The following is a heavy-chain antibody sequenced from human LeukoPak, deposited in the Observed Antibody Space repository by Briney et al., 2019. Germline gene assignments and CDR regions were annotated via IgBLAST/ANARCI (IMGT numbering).Heavy chain of an antibody. CDR2: IWYDGRNK. CDR1: GFTFSTYG. J-gene: IGHJ3*02. Sequence: GGSLRLSCAASGFTFSTYGMHWVRQAPGKGLEWVAVIWYDGRNKYYADSVKGRFTISRDNSKNTLDLQMNSLRAEDTAVYYCARDRNDAFDIWGQGTMVTVSS. V-gene: IGHV3-33*01. D-gene: IGHD1-14*01. CDR3: ARDRNDAFDI.